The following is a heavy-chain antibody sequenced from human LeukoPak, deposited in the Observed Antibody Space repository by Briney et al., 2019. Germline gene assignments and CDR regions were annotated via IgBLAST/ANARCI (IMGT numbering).Heavy chain of an antibody. Sequence: GGSLRLSCAASGFTFSSYWMSWVRQAPGKGLEWVSVIYSGGSTYYADSVKGRVTISRDNSKNTLYLQMNSLRAEDTAVYCCARAPDFWSGYKNWGQGTLVTVSS. J-gene: IGHJ4*02. D-gene: IGHD3-3*01. V-gene: IGHV3-66*01. CDR1: GFTFSSYW. CDR2: IYSGGST. CDR3: ARAPDFWSGYKN.